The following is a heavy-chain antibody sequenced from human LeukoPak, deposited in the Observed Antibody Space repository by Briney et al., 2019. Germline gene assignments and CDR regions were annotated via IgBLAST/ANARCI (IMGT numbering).Heavy chain of an antibody. V-gene: IGHV3-23*01. CDR3: ARRSTVTTFREY. Sequence: GGSLRLSCAASGFTFSSYAMSWVRQAPGKGLEWVSAISGSGGSTYYADSVKGRFTISRDNSKNTLYLQMNSLRAEDTAVYYCARRSTVTTFREYWGQGTLVTVSS. D-gene: IGHD4-17*01. CDR2: ISGSGGST. J-gene: IGHJ4*02. CDR1: GFTFSSYA.